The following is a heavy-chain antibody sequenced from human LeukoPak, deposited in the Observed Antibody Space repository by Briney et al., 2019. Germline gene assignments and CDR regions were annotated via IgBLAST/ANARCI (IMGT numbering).Heavy chain of an antibody. Sequence: ASVKVSCKASGYTFTGYYIHWVRQAPGQGLEWMGWINPNSGGTNYAQKFQGWVTMTRDTSISTAYMELSSLRSSDSAVYYCARGGGGTYYYAYWGQGTLVTVSS. D-gene: IGHD1-26*01. CDR1: GYTFTGYY. CDR3: ARGGGGTYYYAY. J-gene: IGHJ4*02. CDR2: INPNSGGT. V-gene: IGHV1-2*04.